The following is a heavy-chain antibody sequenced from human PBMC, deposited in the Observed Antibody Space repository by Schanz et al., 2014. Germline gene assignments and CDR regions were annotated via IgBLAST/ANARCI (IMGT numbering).Heavy chain of an antibody. D-gene: IGHD3-10*01. Sequence: VQLVESGGGVVQPGRSLRLSCAASGFSFSTYAMHWVRQAPGKGLEWVSYISSSSSTIYYADSVKGRFTISRDNAKNSLYLQMNSLRDEDTAVYYCARDSDRATMVRTYNWFDPWGQGTLVTVSS. V-gene: IGHV3-48*02. CDR3: ARDSDRATMVRTYNWFDP. J-gene: IGHJ5*02. CDR2: ISSSSSTI. CDR1: GFSFSTYA.